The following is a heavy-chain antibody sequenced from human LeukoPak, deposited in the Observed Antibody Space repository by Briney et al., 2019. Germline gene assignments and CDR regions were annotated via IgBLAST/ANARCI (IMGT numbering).Heavy chain of an antibody. V-gene: IGHV4-61*02. D-gene: IGHD3-10*01. CDR3: ARVRMVRGVKGSNWFDP. Sequence: SETLSLTCTVSGGSISSGSYYWSWIRQPAGKGLEWIGRIYTSGSTNYNPSLKSRVTISVDTSKNQFSLKLSSVTAADTAVYYCARVRMVRGVKGSNWFDPWGQGTLVTVSS. CDR1: GGSISSGSYY. CDR2: IYTSGST. J-gene: IGHJ5*02.